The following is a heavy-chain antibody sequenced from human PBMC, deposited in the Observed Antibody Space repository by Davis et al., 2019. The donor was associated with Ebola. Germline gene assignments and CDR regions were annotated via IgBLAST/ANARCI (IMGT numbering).Heavy chain of an antibody. Sequence: PGGSLRLSCAASGFTFSTYTMDWVRQAPGKGLEGVSSIGSGSTPMHYADSVKGRFTISRDNAKNSVYLQMNSLKAEDAAVYYCAGHRDGYNPFDYWGQGTLVTVSS. V-gene: IGHV3-21*06. CDR2: IGSGSTPM. D-gene: IGHD5-24*01. CDR1: GFTFSTYT. CDR3: AGHRDGYNPFDY. J-gene: IGHJ4*02.